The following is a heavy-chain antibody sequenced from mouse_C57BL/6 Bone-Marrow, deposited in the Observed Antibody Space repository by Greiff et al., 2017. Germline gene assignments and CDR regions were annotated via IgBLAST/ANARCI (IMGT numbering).Heavy chain of an antibody. D-gene: IGHD1-1*01. CDR2: ILPGSGST. Sequence: VQLQESGAELMKPGASVKLSCKATGYTFTGYWIEWVKQRPGHGLEWIGEILPGSGSTNYNEKFKGKATFTADTSSNTAYMQRSSLTTEDSAIYYCATYSYYAVEDYYAMDYWGQGTSVTVSS. J-gene: IGHJ4*01. CDR3: ATYSYYAVEDYYAMDY. V-gene: IGHV1-9*01. CDR1: GYTFTGYW.